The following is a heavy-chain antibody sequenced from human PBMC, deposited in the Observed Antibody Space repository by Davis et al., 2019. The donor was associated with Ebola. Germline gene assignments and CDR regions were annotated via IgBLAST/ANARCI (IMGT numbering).Heavy chain of an antibody. CDR2: MNPNSGNT. V-gene: IGHV1-8*01. D-gene: IGHD5-18*01. J-gene: IGHJ6*02. CDR1: GYTYTSYD. CDR3: VRHPLDRYRQGAPHYGMDV. Sequence: SVMATCQASGYTYTSYDINWVRQAPGRGLVWMEWMNPNSGNTGYAQKFKDRVTMTRNTSISTDYMALSSLRSEDTSVYYCVRHPLDRYRQGAPHYGMDVWGQGTTVTVSS.